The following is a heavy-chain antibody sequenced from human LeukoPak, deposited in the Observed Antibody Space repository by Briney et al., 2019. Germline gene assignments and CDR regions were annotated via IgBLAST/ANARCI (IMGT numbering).Heavy chain of an antibody. CDR3: AKRGGRDSGIFLDYFDY. D-gene: IGHD1-26*01. J-gene: IGHJ4*02. CDR1: GFTFSKPS. Sequence: PGGSLRLSRSASGFTFSKPSMRWVRQAPRKGPELVSSNSNSCGKTSYADCVKARFTISRDNSKNTLYLQMNSLGAEDTAAYYCAKRGGRDSGIFLDYFDYWGQGTLVTVSS. V-gene: IGHV3-23*01. CDR2: NSNSCGKT.